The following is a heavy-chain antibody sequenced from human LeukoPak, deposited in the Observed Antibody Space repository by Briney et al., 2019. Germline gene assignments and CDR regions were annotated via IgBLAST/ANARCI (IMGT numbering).Heavy chain of an antibody. Sequence: GASVKVSCKASGYTFTTYTMHWVRQAPGQGLEWMGLINAGNGNTKYSQKFQGRVTITRDTSASTAYMELSSLRSEDTAVYYCAREAVTYYYYGMDVWGQGTTVTVSS. CDR3: AREAVTYYYYGMDV. D-gene: IGHD4-11*01. V-gene: IGHV1-3*01. CDR1: GYTFTTYT. J-gene: IGHJ6*02. CDR2: INAGNGNT.